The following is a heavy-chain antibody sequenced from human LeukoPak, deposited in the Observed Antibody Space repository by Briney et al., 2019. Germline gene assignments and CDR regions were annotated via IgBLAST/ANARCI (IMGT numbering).Heavy chain of an antibody. Sequence: GASVKVSCKASGYTFTGYYMHWVRQAPGQGLEWMGWINPNSGGTNYAQKFQGRVTMTRDTSISTAYMELSRLRSDDTAVYYCGARYYYDSSGYLHDAFDIWGQGTMVTVSS. V-gene: IGHV1-2*02. CDR1: GYTFTGYY. CDR2: INPNSGGT. D-gene: IGHD3-22*01. CDR3: GARYYYDSSGYLHDAFDI. J-gene: IGHJ3*02.